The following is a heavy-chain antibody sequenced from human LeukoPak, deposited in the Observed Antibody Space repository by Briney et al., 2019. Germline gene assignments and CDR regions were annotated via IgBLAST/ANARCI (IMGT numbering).Heavy chain of an antibody. V-gene: IGHV3-48*03. CDR1: GFTFTSYE. Sequence: GGSLRLSCAASGFTFTSYEMNRVRQAPGKGLEWISYISSSGRTMYYADSVKGRFSISRDNAKNSLYLQMSSLRAEDTAVYYCARDSGRGYTYGYPDYWGQGTLVTVSS. D-gene: IGHD5-18*01. CDR2: ISSSGRTM. J-gene: IGHJ4*02. CDR3: ARDSGRGYTYGYPDY.